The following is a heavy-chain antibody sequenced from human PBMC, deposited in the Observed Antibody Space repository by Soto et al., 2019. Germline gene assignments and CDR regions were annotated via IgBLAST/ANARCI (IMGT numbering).Heavy chain of an antibody. CDR3: ARAYPDQYFQH. J-gene: IGHJ1*01. CDR2: ISSSSSTI. CDR1: GFTFSSYS. Sequence: GGSLRLSCAASGFTFSSYSMNWVRQAPGKGLEWVSYISSSSSTIYYADSVKGRFTISRDNAKNSLYLQMNSLRAEDTAVYYCARAYPDQYFQHWGQGTLVTVS. V-gene: IGHV3-48*01.